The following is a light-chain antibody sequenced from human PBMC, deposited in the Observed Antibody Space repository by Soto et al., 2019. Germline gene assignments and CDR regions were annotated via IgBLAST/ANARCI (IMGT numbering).Light chain of an antibody. Sequence: QSALTQPASVSGSPGQSITISCTGSGRDIGAYDYVSWYQQHPGKAPKLIIYGVKNRPSGVSNRFSASKSAFTASLTISGLQTEDEADYYCCSYTTSYFYVFGPGTKLTVL. CDR3: CSYTTSYFYV. CDR1: GRDIGAYDY. J-gene: IGLJ1*01. V-gene: IGLV2-14*01. CDR2: GVK.